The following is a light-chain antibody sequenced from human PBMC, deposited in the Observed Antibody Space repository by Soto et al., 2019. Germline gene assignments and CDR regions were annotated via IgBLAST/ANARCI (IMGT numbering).Light chain of an antibody. Sequence: QPVLTQPPSASGSPRQSVTLSCTGTSSDVGGYNYVSWYQQHPGKAPKLMIYEVSKRPSGVPDRFSGSKSGNTASLTVSGLQAEDEADYYCSSYAGSNNFVFGTGTKVTVL. V-gene: IGLV2-8*01. CDR2: EVS. CDR1: SSDVGGYNY. CDR3: SSYAGSNNFV. J-gene: IGLJ1*01.